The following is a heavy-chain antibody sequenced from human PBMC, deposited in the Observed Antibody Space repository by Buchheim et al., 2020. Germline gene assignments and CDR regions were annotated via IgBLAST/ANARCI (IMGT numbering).Heavy chain of an antibody. Sequence: EVQLVESGGGVIQPGGSLRLSCAASGFTFSSHWMHWVRQAPGKGLEWVSRISSDGSSEGYADSVKGRFTISRDNAQNTVYLQMNSLRAEDTAVYYCARDKAYFDSSGYYFYYFGMDVWGQGTT. V-gene: IGHV3-74*01. CDR2: ISSDGSSE. CDR1: GFTFSSHW. CDR3: ARDKAYFDSSGYYFYYFGMDV. D-gene: IGHD3-22*01. J-gene: IGHJ6*02.